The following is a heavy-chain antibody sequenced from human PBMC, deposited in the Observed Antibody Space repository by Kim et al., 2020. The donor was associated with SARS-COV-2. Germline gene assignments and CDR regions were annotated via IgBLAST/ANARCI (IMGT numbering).Heavy chain of an antibody. Sequence: GGSLRLSCSASAFTVSSNHWNWVRQAPGKGLEWVSLISTGGSTYYADSVKGRFTISRDKSTNTLHLQINSLRAEDTAVYYCARDDAARIKGFDYWGQGT. CDR3: ARDDAARIKGFDY. D-gene: IGHD2-15*01. J-gene: IGHJ4*02. V-gene: IGHV3-53*01. CDR2: ISTGGST. CDR1: AFTVSSNH.